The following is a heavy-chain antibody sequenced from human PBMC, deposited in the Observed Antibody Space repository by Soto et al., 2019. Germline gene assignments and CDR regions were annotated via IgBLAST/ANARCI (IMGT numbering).Heavy chain of an antibody. J-gene: IGHJ5*02. CDR2: ISAYNGNT. Sequence: QVQLVQSGAEVKKPGASVKVSCKASGYTFTSYGISWVRQAPGQGLEWMGWISAYNGNTNYAQKLQGRVTMTTDTPTRKAYMELRSLRSADTAGYSLRRDKPLAVVAPPLSGPWGQGTLVTVSS. V-gene: IGHV1-18*01. D-gene: IGHD6-19*01. CDR3: RRDKPLAVVAPPLSGP. CDR1: GYTFTSYG.